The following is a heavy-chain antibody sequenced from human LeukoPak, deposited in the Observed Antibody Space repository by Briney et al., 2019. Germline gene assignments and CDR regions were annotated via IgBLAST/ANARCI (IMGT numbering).Heavy chain of an antibody. V-gene: IGHV1-3*01. CDR3: ARERWLYYGMDV. Sequence: EASVKVSCKASGYTFTSYAMHWVRQAPGQRLEWMGWINAGNGNTKYSQKFQGRVTITRDTSASTAYMELSSLRSEDTAAYYCARERWLYYGMDVWGQGTTVTVSS. CDR2: INAGNGNT. J-gene: IGHJ6*02. CDR1: GYTFTSYA. D-gene: IGHD4-23*01.